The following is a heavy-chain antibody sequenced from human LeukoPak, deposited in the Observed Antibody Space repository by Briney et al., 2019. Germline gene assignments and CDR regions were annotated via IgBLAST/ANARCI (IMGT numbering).Heavy chain of an antibody. J-gene: IGHJ3*02. D-gene: IGHD3-10*01. V-gene: IGHV4-61*02. Sequence: SETLSLTCTVSGGSISSGSYYWSWIRQPAGKGLEWIGRIYTSGSTNYNPSLKSRVTISVDTSKNQFSLKLSSVTAADTAVCYCAREPWEMYGSGSYYNGDAFDIWGQGTMVTVSS. CDR2: IYTSGST. CDR3: AREPWEMYGSGSYYNGDAFDI. CDR1: GGSISSGSYY.